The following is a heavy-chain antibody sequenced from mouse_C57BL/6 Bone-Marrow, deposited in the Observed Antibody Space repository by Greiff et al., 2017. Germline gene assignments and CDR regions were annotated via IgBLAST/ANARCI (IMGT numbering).Heavy chain of an antibody. Sequence: EVKLVESGGGLVKPGGSLKLSCAASGFTFSDYGMNWVRQAPEKGLEWVAYISSGSSTIDYAYTAKGRFTISRANAKNTMFLHMTSLRSEETAMYYGAREGIYSNWDYFDYWGQGTTLTVSS. D-gene: IGHD2-5*01. CDR2: ISSGSSTI. CDR3: AREGIYSNWDYFDY. V-gene: IGHV5-17*01. CDR1: GFTFSDYG. J-gene: IGHJ2*01.